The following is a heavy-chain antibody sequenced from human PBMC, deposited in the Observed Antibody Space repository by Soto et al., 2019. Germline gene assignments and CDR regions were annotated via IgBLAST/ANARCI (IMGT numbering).Heavy chain of an antibody. Sequence: PSGTLSLTCAVYGGSFSGYFWGWIRQPPGKGLEWIGEINHSGSTNYNPSLKSRVTISVDTSKNQFSLKLSSVTAADTAVYYCASVHQFGELSAYFDYWGQGTLVTVSS. CDR2: INHSGST. CDR1: GGSFSGYF. V-gene: IGHV4-34*01. D-gene: IGHD3-10*01. J-gene: IGHJ4*02. CDR3: ASVHQFGELSAYFDY.